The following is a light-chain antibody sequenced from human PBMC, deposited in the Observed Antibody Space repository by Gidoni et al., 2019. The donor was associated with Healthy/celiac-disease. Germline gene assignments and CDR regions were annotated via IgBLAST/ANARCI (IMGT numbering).Light chain of an antibody. V-gene: IGLV3-1*01. CDR1: KLGDKY. CDR3: QAWDSSPYVV. Sequence: SSALPQPPSVSVSPGQTASITCSGDKLGDKYACWYQQKPGQSPVLVIYQDSKRPSGIPERFSGSNSGNTATLTISGTQAMDEADYYCQAWDSSPYVVFGGGTKLTVL. CDR2: QDS. J-gene: IGLJ2*01.